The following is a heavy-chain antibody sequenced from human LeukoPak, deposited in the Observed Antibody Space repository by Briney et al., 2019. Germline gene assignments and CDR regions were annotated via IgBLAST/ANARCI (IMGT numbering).Heavy chain of an antibody. CDR3: ARDYYDSSGYLPFDY. CDR1: GLTVSSNC. V-gene: IGHV3-53*01. Sequence: GGSLRLSCTASGLTVSSNCMSWVRQAPGKGLEWVSFIYSGGNTYYADSVKGRFTISRDNSKNTFHLQMNSLRAEDTAVYYCARDYYDSSGYLPFDYWGQGSLVTVSS. D-gene: IGHD3-22*01. J-gene: IGHJ4*02. CDR2: IYSGGNT.